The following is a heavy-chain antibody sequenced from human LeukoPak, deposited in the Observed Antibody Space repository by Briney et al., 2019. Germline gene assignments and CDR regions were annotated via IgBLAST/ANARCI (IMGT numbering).Heavy chain of an antibody. CDR2: SRNKANSYST. V-gene: IGHV3-72*01. Sequence: GGSLRLSCAASGFTFSSYSMNWVRQAPGKGLEWVGRSRNKANSYSTTFGKSVKGRLTISRDESENSLYLQLNSLKTEDTGVYYCVRLSRGAMNYYMDVWGKGTTVTISS. CDR3: VRLSRGAMNYYMDV. D-gene: IGHD3-10*01. J-gene: IGHJ6*03. CDR1: GFTFSSYS.